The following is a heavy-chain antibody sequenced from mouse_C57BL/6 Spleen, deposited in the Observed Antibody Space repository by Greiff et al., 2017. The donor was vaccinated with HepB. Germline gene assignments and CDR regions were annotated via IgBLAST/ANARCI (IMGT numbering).Heavy chain of an antibody. V-gene: IGHV5-17*01. D-gene: IGHD1-1*01. CDR2: ISSGSSTI. J-gene: IGHJ4*01. Sequence: DVHLVESGGGLVKPGGSLKLSCAASGFTFSDYGMHWVRQAPEKGLEWVAYISSGSSTIYYADTVKGRFTISRDNAKNTLFLQMTSLRSEDTAMYYCARRRGSSYLYAMDYWGQGTSVTVSS. CDR3: ARRRGSSYLYAMDY. CDR1: GFTFSDYG.